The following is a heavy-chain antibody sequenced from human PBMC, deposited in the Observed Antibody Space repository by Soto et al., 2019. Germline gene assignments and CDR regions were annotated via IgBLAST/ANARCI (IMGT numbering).Heavy chain of an antibody. CDR1: GFTFSSYS. CDR3: ARDFGFPTRYFDY. V-gene: IGHV3-21*01. J-gene: IGHJ4*02. D-gene: IGHD3-10*01. CDR2: ISSSSSYI. Sequence: GGSLRLSCSASGFTFSSYSMNWVRQAPGKGLEWVSSISSSSSYIYYADSVKGRFTISRDNAKNSLYLQMNSLRAEDTAVYYCARDFGFPTRYFDYWGQGTLVTVSS.